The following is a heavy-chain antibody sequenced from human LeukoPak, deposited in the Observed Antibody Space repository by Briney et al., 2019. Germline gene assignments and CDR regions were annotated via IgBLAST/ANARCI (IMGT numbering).Heavy chain of an antibody. J-gene: IGHJ2*01. Sequence: SETLSLTCAVSGGSISSGSYSWSWIRQPPGKGLEWIGYIYHSGSTYYNPSLKSRVTISVDRSKNQFSLKLSSVTAADTAVYYCAREVVPAANNWYFDLWGRGTLVTVSS. V-gene: IGHV4-30-2*01. CDR1: GGSISSGSYS. CDR3: AREVVPAANNWYFDL. CDR2: IYHSGST. D-gene: IGHD2-2*01.